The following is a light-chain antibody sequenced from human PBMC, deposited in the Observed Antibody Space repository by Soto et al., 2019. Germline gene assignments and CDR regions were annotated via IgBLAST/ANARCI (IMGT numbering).Light chain of an antibody. Sequence: DIQMTQSPSSLSASVGDRVTITCRASQTISIYLNWYQQKPGKAPKLLIYAASSLQSGVPSRFSGSGSGTEFTLTISSLQPDDFATYYCQQYNSYSWTFGKGTKVDIK. CDR2: AAS. CDR1: QTISIY. CDR3: QQYNSYSWT. V-gene: IGKV1-39*01. J-gene: IGKJ1*01.